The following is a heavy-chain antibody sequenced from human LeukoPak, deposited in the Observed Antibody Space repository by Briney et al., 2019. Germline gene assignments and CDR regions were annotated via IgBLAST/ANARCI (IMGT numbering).Heavy chain of an antibody. Sequence: GGSLRLSCAASGFTFSNYWMSWVRQAPGKGLEWVANIKEGGSEKYYLDSVKGRFTISRDNAENSLYLQMNSLRAEDTAVYYCATEASSGLEDWGQGILFTVSS. V-gene: IGHV3-7*01. J-gene: IGHJ4*02. CDR2: IKEGGSEK. CDR1: GFTFSNYW. CDR3: ATEASSGLED. D-gene: IGHD6-19*01.